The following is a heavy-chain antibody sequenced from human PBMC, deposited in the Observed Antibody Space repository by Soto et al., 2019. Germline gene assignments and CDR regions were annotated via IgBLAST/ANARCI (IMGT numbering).Heavy chain of an antibody. Sequence: TSETLSLTCTVSGGSISSYYWSWIRQPPGKGLEWIGYIYYSGSTNYNPSLKSRVTISVDTSKNQFSLKLSSVTAADTAVYYCARDGLLDYDILTGYYKGLAYYGMDVWGQGTTVT. CDR3: ARDGLLDYDILTGYYKGLAYYGMDV. J-gene: IGHJ6*02. D-gene: IGHD3-9*01. CDR1: GGSISSYY. V-gene: IGHV4-59*01. CDR2: IYYSGST.